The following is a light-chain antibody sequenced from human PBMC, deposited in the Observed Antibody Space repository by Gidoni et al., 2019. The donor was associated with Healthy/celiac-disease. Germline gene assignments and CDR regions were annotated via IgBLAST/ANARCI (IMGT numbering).Light chain of an antibody. CDR3: QQYGSSPPLT. CDR1: KSVSSSY. V-gene: IGKV3-20*01. Sequence: EIVLTQSPGTLSLSPGERATLSCRASKSVSSSYLAWYQQKPGQAPRLLIYGASSSATGIPDRFSGSWSGTDFTLTISRLEPEDFAVYYCQQYGSSPPLTFGGGTKVEIK. J-gene: IGKJ4*01. CDR2: GAS.